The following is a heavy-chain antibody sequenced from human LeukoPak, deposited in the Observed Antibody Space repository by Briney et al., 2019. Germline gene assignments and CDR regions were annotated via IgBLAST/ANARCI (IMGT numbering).Heavy chain of an antibody. CDR2: INHSGST. CDR3: ARHLGSSWYYFDY. V-gene: IGHV4-34*01. D-gene: IGHD6-13*01. Sequence: PSETLSLTCAVYGGSFSGYYWSWIRQPPGKGLEWIGEINHSGSTNYNPSLKSRVTISVDTSKNQFSLKLSSVTAADTAVYYCARHLGSSWYYFDYWGQGTLVTVSS. J-gene: IGHJ4*02. CDR1: GGSFSGYY.